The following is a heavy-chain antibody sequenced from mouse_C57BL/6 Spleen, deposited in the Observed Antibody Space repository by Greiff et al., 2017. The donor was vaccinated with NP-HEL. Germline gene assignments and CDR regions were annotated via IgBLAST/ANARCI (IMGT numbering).Heavy chain of an antibody. D-gene: IGHD1-1*01. CDR3: TRAPYGSSLFAY. CDR2: ISDGGSYT. V-gene: IGHV5-4*03. J-gene: IGHJ3*01. CDR1: GFTFSSYA. Sequence: DVKLVESGGGLVKPGGSLKLSCAASGFTFSSYAMSWVRQTPEKRLEWVATISDGGSYTYYPDNVKGRFTISRDNAKNNLYLQMSHLKSEDTAMYYCTRAPYGSSLFAYWGQGTLVTVSA.